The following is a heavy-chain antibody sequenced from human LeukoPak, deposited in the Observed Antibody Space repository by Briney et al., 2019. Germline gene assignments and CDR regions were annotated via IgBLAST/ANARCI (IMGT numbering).Heavy chain of an antibody. CDR3: ARDMRRSTYWFFDL. V-gene: IGHV3-48*01. D-gene: IGHD2-2*01. CDR2: ISSSSSTI. CDR1: GSTFSSYS. J-gene: IGHJ2*01. Sequence: GGSLRLSCAASGSTFSSYSMNWVRQAPGKGLEWVSYISSSSSTIYYADSVKGRFTISRDNAKNSLYLQMNSLRAEDTAVYYCARDMRRSTYWFFDLWGRGTLVTVSS.